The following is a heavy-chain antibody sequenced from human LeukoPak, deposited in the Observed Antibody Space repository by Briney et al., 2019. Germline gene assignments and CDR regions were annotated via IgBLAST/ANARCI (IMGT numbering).Heavy chain of an antibody. CDR3: AKDLPTYCRGGSCYRESKPSRLESLGPDAFDI. CDR1: GFTFSSYA. Sequence: GGSLRLSCAASGFTFSSYAMSWVRQAPGKGLEWVSAISGSGGSTYYADSVKGRFTISRDNSKNTLYLQMNSLRAEDTAVYYCAKDLPTYCRGGSCYRESKPSRLESLGPDAFDIWGQGTMVTVSS. D-gene: IGHD2-15*01. CDR2: ISGSGGST. V-gene: IGHV3-23*01. J-gene: IGHJ3*02.